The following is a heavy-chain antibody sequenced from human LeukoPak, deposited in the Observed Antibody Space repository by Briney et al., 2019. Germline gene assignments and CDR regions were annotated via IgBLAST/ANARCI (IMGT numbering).Heavy chain of an antibody. J-gene: IGHJ4*02. CDR3: ARGITMIVVVNDY. Sequence: GGSLRLSCAASGFTFSSYSMNWVRQAPGKGLEWVSSISSSSSYIYYADSVKGRFTISRDNAKNSLYLQMNSLRAEDTAVYYCARGITMIVVVNDYWGQGTLVTVSS. CDR1: GFTFSSYS. D-gene: IGHD3-22*01. V-gene: IGHV3-21*01. CDR2: ISSSSSYI.